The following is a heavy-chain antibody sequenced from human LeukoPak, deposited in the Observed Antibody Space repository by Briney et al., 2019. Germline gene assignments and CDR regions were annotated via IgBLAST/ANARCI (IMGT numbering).Heavy chain of an antibody. CDR3: AVGQGVITWGGADVYDV. V-gene: IGHV1-18*01. Sequence: ASVKVSCKASGYTFTSYGISWVRQAPGQRPEWMGWFSTYNGDTKYAQKLKGRLTLTADTLKTTAYMELRTLISDDTATYYCAVGQGVITWGGADVYDVWGQGTTVIVSS. CDR1: GYTFTSYG. J-gene: IGHJ3*01. D-gene: IGHD3-16*01. CDR2: FSTYNGDT.